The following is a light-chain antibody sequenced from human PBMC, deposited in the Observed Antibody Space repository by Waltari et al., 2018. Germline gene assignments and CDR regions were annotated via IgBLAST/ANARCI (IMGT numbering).Light chain of an antibody. CDR1: RTIGSD. V-gene: IGKV3-15*01. Sequence: EVVMTQSPAILSVSPGETASLSCRASRTIGSDLAWYQQKPGQSPRLLIYGVSSRATGFPARFSASGSGTEFTLTITGLQSEDVAVYHCQQYGDWPPTFCQGTQLEIK. CDR2: GVS. CDR3: QQYGDWPPT. J-gene: IGKJ2*01.